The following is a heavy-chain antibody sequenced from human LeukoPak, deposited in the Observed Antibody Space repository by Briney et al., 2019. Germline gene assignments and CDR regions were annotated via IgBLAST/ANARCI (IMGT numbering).Heavy chain of an antibody. CDR1: GGSFSGYY. CDR3: ARRSRRHNWFDP. Sequence: SETLSLTCAVYGGSFSGYYWSWIRQPPGKGLEWIGEINHSGSTNYNPSLKSRVTISVDTSKNQFSLKLSSVTAADTAVYYRARRSRRHNWFDPWGQGTLVTVSS. V-gene: IGHV4-34*01. CDR2: INHSGST. J-gene: IGHJ5*02.